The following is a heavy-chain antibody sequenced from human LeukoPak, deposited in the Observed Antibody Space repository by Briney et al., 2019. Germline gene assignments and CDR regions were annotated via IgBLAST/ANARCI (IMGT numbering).Heavy chain of an antibody. CDR3: AKVGKIGLPGGDYYYYYMDV. CDR1: GFTFSSYG. J-gene: IGHJ6*03. V-gene: IGHV3-30*02. D-gene: IGHD1-14*01. Sequence: GGTLRLSCAASGFTFSSYGMHWVRQAPGKGLEWVAFIRYNGSNKYYADSVKGRFTISRDNSKNTLYLQMNSLRAEDTAVYYCAKVGKIGLPGGDYYYYYMDVWGKGTTVTISS. CDR2: IRYNGSNK.